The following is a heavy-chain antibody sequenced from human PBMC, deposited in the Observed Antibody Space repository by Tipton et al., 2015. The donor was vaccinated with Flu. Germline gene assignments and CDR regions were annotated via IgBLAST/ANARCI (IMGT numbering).Heavy chain of an antibody. J-gene: IGHJ4*02. Sequence: GLVKPSETLSLNCSVSSGSIRSTSYFCAWIRQPPGKRLELIGSIYPSGTTYYNPSLKSRVTISVDTSKSQFSLMLRSVTAADTAVYYCARLSYYDVDLKNFYFDYWGQGALVTVSS. CDR2: IYPSGTT. CDR3: ARLSYYDVDLKNFYFDY. V-gene: IGHV4-39*01. CDR1: SGSIRSTSYF. D-gene: IGHD3-10*02.